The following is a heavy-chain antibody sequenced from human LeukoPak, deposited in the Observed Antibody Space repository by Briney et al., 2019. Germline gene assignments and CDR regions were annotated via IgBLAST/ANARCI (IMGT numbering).Heavy chain of an antibody. D-gene: IGHD3-16*02. Sequence: ASVKVPCKVSGYTLTELSMHWVRQAPGKGLEWMGGFDPEWMGGFDPEDGETIYAQKFQGRVTMTEDTSTDTAYMELSSLRSEDTAVYYCATIGYDYVWGSYRQKSFDYWGQGTLVTVSS. CDR2: FDPEDGET. J-gene: IGHJ4*02. CDR3: ATIGYDYVWGSYRQKSFDY. CDR1: GYTLTELS. V-gene: IGHV1-24*01.